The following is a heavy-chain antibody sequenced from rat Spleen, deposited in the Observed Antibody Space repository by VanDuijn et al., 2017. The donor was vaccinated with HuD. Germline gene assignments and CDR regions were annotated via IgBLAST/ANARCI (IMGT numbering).Heavy chain of an antibody. CDR3: ARRHYGYTDYFDY. D-gene: IGHD1-9*01. V-gene: IGHV5-31*01. CDR1: GFTFNNYW. CDR2: ITNTGGGI. Sequence: EVQLVESGGGLVQPGRSLKLSCVASGFTFNNYWMSCIRQAPGKGLEWVASITNTGGGIYYPDSVKGRFTISRDNAQNTLYLQMNSLRSEDTATYYCARRHYGYTDYFDYWGQGVMVTVSS. J-gene: IGHJ2*01.